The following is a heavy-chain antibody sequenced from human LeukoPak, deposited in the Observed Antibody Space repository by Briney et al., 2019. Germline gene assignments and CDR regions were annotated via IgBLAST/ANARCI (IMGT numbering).Heavy chain of an antibody. D-gene: IGHD3-3*01. CDR3: ARDLELSAVYYFDS. Sequence: GGSLRLSCEAPGFTFSIFPMNWVRQAPGKGLEWVALISSGSEKYYADSVKGRFTISRDNSKNMLYLQMNSLRADDTAVYYCARDLELSAVYYFDSWGQGTLVIVSS. CDR1: GFTFSIFP. CDR2: ISSGSEK. J-gene: IGHJ4*02. V-gene: IGHV3-30*04.